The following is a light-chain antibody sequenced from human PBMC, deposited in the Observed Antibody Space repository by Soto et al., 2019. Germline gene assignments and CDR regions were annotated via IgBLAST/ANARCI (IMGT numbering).Light chain of an antibody. V-gene: IGLV2-14*03. CDR1: SNDIGTYDY. J-gene: IGLJ1*01. Sequence: QSVLAQPASVSGSPGQSITISCTGTSNDIGTYDYVSWCQQHPGKVPKLMIFDVSNRPSGVSNRFSGSKSGNTASLTISGLQAEDEADYYCCSYTGISTLYVFGSGTKVTVL. CDR3: CSYTGISTLYV. CDR2: DVS.